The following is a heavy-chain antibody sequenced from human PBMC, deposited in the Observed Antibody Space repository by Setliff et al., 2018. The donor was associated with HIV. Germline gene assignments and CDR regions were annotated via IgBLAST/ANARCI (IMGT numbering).Heavy chain of an antibody. D-gene: IGHD3-22*01. CDR2: INWSGGST. CDR3: ARDQDYGPYYYDGSDYLEGGAFGI. Sequence: LRLSCAASGFTFDDFGMSWVRQAPGKGLEWVSTINWSGGSTSYADSVKGRFTISRDNAKNTLYLQMNSLRAEDTAIYYCARDQDYGPYYYDGSDYLEGGAFGIWGQGTMVTVSS. J-gene: IGHJ3*02. V-gene: IGHV3-20*04. CDR1: GFTFDDFG.